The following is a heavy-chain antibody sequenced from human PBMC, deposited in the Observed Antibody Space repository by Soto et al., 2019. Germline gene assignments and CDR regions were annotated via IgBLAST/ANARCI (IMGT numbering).Heavy chain of an antibody. J-gene: IGHJ4*02. D-gene: IGHD4-17*01. V-gene: IGHV3-23*01. CDR1: GFTFSSYA. CDR3: AKRTTVTTRKDFDY. CDR2: ISGSGSST. Sequence: PGGSLRLSCAASGFTFSSYAMSWVRQAPGKGLEWVSGISGSGSSTYYADSVKGRFTISRDNSKNTLYLQMNSLRAEDTAVYYCAKRTTVTTRKDFDYWGQGTLVTVSS.